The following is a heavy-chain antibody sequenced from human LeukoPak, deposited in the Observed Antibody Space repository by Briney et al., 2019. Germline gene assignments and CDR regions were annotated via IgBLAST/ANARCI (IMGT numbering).Heavy chain of an antibody. Sequence: GGSLRLSCVASGFTFSSYAMYWVRQAPGQGLEFVSVISSNGGSIYYANSVKGRFTISRDNSQNTLYLQMGSLRAEDMAVYYCSTPRFGFSHMDVWGQGTTVTVSS. CDR2: ISSNGGSI. D-gene: IGHD3-10*01. J-gene: IGHJ6*02. CDR3: STPRFGFSHMDV. CDR1: GFTFSSYA. V-gene: IGHV3-64*01.